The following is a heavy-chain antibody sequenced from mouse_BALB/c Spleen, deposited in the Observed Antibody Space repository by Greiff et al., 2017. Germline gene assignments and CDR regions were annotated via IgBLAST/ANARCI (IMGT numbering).Heavy chain of an antibody. V-gene: IGHV4-2*02. J-gene: IGHJ4*01. CDR2: INPGSSTR. Sequence: EVKLLESGGGLVQPGGSLNLSCAASGFDFSRYWMSWVRQAPGKGQEWIGEINPGSSTRNYTQYLKDKFIISRDNAKNTLYLQMSKVRSEDTALYYCARSAFYAIDYWGQGTSVTVSS. CDR3: ARSAFYAIDY. CDR1: GFDFSRYW.